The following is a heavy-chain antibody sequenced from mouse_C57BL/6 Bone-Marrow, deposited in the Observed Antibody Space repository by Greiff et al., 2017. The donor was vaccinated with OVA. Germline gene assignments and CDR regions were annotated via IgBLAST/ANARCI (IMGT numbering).Heavy chain of an antibody. D-gene: IGHD2-5*01. V-gene: IGHV1-15*01. CDR3: TRSYINYDAIDY. CDR1: GYTFTDYE. Sequence: VQLHQSGAELVRPGASVTLSCKASGYTFTDYEMHWVKQTPVHGLEWIGAIDPETGGTAYNQKFKGKAILTADKSSSTAYMELRSLTSEDSAVYYCTRSYINYDAIDYWYQGTSVTVSS. CDR2: IDPETGGT. J-gene: IGHJ4*01.